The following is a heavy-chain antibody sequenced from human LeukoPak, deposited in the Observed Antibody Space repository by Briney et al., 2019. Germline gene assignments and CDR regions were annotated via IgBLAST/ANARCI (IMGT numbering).Heavy chain of an antibody. CDR3: ASGSSDYYYYYHMDV. D-gene: IGHD2-2*01. CDR1: GASISRNY. Sequence: SETLSLTCTVSGASISRNYWSWIRQPPGKGLEWIGYINYIGSSHYNPSLKSRVTISVDTSKNQFSLKVSSVTAADTAVYYCASGSSDYYYYYHMDVWGKGTTVTVSS. CDR2: INYIGSS. J-gene: IGHJ6*03. V-gene: IGHV4-59*08.